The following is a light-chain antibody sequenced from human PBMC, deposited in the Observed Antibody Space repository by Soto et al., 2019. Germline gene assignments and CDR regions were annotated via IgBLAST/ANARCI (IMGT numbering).Light chain of an antibody. V-gene: IGKV3-11*01. J-gene: IGKJ3*01. Sequence: QYPATLSVSQGDRAALSCRAIQSVNSNLAWYQQKPGQAPRLLIYDASNRATGIPARFSGSGSGTDFTLTISSLEPEDFAVYYCQQRSNWPPKLTFGPGTKVDIK. CDR2: DAS. CDR3: QQRSNWPPKLT. CDR1: QSVNSN.